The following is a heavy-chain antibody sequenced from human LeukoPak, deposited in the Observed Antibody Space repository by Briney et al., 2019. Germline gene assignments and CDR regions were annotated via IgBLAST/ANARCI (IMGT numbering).Heavy chain of an antibody. J-gene: IGHJ4*02. Sequence: GGSLRLSCVGAGFTFSDYAMTWVRQAPGKGLGWVSGISGSGDRTYYADSVKGRFTISRDNSKNTLYLQMNSLTDDDSAVYYCAKDRIPVAGRQDIWDYWGQGTLVTVSS. CDR1: GFTFSDYA. CDR3: AKDRIPVAGRQDIWDY. D-gene: IGHD6-19*01. V-gene: IGHV3-23*01. CDR2: ISGSGDRT.